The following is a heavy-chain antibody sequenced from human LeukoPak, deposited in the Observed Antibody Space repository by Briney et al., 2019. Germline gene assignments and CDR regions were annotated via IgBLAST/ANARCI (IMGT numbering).Heavy chain of an antibody. V-gene: IGHV3-66*02. D-gene: IGHD1-26*01. CDR1: GFTVSSNY. J-gene: IGHJ3*02. Sequence: QTGGSLRLSCAASGFTVSSNYMSWVRQAPGKGLEWVSVIYSGGSTYYADSVKGRFTISRDNSKNTLYLQMDSLRGGDTAVYYCARTIVGATTDAFDIWGQGTMVTVSS. CDR2: IYSGGST. CDR3: ARTIVGATTDAFDI.